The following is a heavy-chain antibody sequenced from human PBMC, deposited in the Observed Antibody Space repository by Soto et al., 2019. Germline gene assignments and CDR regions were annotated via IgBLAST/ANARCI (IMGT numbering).Heavy chain of an antibody. Sequence: EVQLVESGGGLVQPGGSLRVSCAASGFSFNNYWMAWVRQAPGKGLEWVANFKADGSHQHYVDSVRGRFTISTDNAENTLYLQMDSLRPEDTAIYFCAKDRGIGGAFDICGQGTMVAVSS. CDR1: GFSFNNYW. J-gene: IGHJ3*02. V-gene: IGHV3-7*01. CDR3: AKDRGIGGAFDI. D-gene: IGHD3-10*01. CDR2: FKADGSHQ.